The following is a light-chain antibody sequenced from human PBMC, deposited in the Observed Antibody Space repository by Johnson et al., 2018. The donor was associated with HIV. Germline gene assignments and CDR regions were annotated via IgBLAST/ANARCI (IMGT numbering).Light chain of an antibody. CDR3: GTWHSSLSALYG. J-gene: IGLJ1*01. CDR2: DNN. Sequence: QSVLTQPPSLSAAPGQKVTISCSGSSSNIGNNYVSWYQQLPGTAPKLLIYDNNKRPSGIPDRFSGSKSGTSATLGITGLQTGEEADYYCGTWHSSLSALYGCETGTKVTVL. CDR1: SSNIGNNY. V-gene: IGLV1-51*01.